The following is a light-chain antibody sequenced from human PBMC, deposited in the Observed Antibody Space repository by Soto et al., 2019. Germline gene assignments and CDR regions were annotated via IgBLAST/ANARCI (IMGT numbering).Light chain of an antibody. J-gene: IGKJ5*01. V-gene: IGKV1-39*01. CDR3: HQSYRTPIT. CDR2: AAS. CDR1: QSISTF. Sequence: DILMTQSPSSLSASVGDRVTITCLASQSISTFLNCYQQKTGKATNLLIYAASGLQSGVPSRFSGSGSGTDFTITISSLQPEDFATYYCHQSYRTPITFGQVTRLEI.